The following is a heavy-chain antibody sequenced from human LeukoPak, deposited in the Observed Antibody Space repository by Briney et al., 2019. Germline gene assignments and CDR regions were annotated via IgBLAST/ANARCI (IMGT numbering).Heavy chain of an antibody. Sequence: RASVKVSCKASGYTFTNFGISWVRQAPGQGLEWMGLISAYNGDTNYAQKVQGRVTMTTDSSTSTAYMELRSLRSDDTAMYYCARDVHCSSTSCFVGLDNWGQGTLVTVSS. J-gene: IGHJ4*02. D-gene: IGHD2-2*01. CDR1: GYTFTNFG. CDR2: ISAYNGDT. V-gene: IGHV1-18*01. CDR3: ARDVHCSSTSCFVGLDN.